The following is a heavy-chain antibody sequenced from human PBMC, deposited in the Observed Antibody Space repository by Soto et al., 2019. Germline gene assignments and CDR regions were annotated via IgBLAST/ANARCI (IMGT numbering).Heavy chain of an antibody. CDR1: GFTFSSYA. Sequence: EVQVLESGGGLVQPGGSLRLSCAASGFTFSSYAMSWARQAPGKGLEWVSCITHRGDAYYADSVQGRFTVTRDNSKNTLYLQMNSLRAEDTAVYYCAKERQHLALYYHYGMDVWGQGTTVTVSS. D-gene: IGHD6-13*01. CDR3: AKERQHLALYYHYGMDV. CDR2: ITHRGDA. J-gene: IGHJ6*02. V-gene: IGHV3-23*01.